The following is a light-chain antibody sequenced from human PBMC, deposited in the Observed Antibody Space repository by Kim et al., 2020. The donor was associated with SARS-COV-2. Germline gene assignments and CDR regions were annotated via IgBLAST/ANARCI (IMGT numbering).Light chain of an antibody. CDR1: QSVSRNY. CDR3: QQYDNSWT. V-gene: IGKV3-20*01. Sequence: VSPGESATLSCRASQSVSRNYVAWYQQRLGQAPRLLIHGASSRATGIPLRFSGSGSGTDFTLTITRLEPEDFAVYYCQQYDNSWTFGQGTKVDIK. J-gene: IGKJ1*01. CDR2: GAS.